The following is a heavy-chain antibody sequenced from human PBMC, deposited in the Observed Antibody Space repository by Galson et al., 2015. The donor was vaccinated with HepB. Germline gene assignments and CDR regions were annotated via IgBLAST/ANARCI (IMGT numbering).Heavy chain of an antibody. D-gene: IGHD3-22*01. CDR2: MSTTGTTR. CDR3: ARAREVGGVVMFVY. CDR1: GFTFSDYY. Sequence: SLRLSCAASGFTFSDYYMSWIRQAPGKGLEWVSYMSTTGTTRYYADSLKGRFTISRDNAKNSLYLQMNNLRAEDTAVYYCARAREVGGVVMFVYWGQGTLVTVSS. J-gene: IGHJ4*02. V-gene: IGHV3-11*01.